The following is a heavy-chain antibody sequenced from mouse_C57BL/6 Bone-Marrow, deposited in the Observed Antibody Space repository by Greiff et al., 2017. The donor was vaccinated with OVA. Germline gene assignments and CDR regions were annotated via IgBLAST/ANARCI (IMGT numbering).Heavy chain of an antibody. D-gene: IGHD3-2*02. CDR1: GYAFSSSW. CDR2: IYPGDGDT. V-gene: IGHV1-82*01. J-gene: IGHJ4*01. CDR3: ARYSSGYYAMDY. Sequence: QVQLQQSGPELVKPGASVKISCKASGYAFSSSWMNWVKQRPGKGLEWIRRIYPGDGDTNYNGKFKGKATLTADKSSSTAYMQLSSLTSEDSAVYFCARYSSGYYAMDYWGQGTSVTVSS.